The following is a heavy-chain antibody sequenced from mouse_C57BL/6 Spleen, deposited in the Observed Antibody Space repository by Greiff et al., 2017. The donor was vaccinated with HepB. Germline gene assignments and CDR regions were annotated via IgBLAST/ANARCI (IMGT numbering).Heavy chain of an antibody. Sequence: EVKLQESGPGLVKPSQSLSLTCSVTGYSITSGYYWNWIRQFPGNKLEWMGYISYDGSNNYNPSLKNRISITRDTSKNQFFLKLNSVTTEDTATYYCAKAPFITTVVAHWYFDVWGTGTTVTVSS. CDR3: AKAPFITTVVAHWYFDV. CDR2: ISYDGSN. CDR1: GYSITSGYY. D-gene: IGHD1-1*01. V-gene: IGHV3-6*01. J-gene: IGHJ1*03.